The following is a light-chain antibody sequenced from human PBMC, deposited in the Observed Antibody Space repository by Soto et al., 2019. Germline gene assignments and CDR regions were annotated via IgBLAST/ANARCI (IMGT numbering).Light chain of an antibody. Sequence: EIVLTQSPATLSLSPGERGTLSCRASQSVSSRLAWYQQKPGQAPRLLIYDASNRATGVPARFSGSGSGTDFTRAISSLEPEDFAVYYCQQRSSWPITFGQGTRLEMK. V-gene: IGKV3-11*01. CDR2: DAS. CDR1: QSVSSR. J-gene: IGKJ5*01. CDR3: QQRSSWPIT.